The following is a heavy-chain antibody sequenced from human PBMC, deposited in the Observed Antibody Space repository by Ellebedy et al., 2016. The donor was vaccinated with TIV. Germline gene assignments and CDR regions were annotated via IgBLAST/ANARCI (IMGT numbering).Heavy chain of an antibody. CDR1: GGSISSYY. J-gene: IGHJ6*04. CDR2: IYYSGST. D-gene: IGHD3-9*01. V-gene: IGHV4-59*13. Sequence: SETLSLXCTVSGGSISSYYWSWIRQPPGKGLEWIGYIYYSGSTNYNPSLKSRVTISVDTSKNQFSLKLSSVTAADTAVYYCARESPPHPYYDILTGSPNGMDVWGKGTTVTVSS. CDR3: ARESPPHPYYDILTGSPNGMDV.